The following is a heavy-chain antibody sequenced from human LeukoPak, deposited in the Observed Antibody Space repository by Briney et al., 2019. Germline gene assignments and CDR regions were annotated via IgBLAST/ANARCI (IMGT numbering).Heavy chain of an antibody. CDR2: ISVYNGNT. D-gene: IGHD3-9*01. CDR1: GYTFTSYC. J-gene: IGHJ4*02. Sequence: GASVKISCKASGYTFTSYCISWVRQAPGQGLEWMGWISVYNGNTNYAQKLQGRVTMTTDTSTSTAYMELRSLRSDDTAVYYCARGTYYDILTGYIGYYFDYWGQGTLVTVSS. CDR3: ARGTYYDILTGYIGYYFDY. V-gene: IGHV1-18*01.